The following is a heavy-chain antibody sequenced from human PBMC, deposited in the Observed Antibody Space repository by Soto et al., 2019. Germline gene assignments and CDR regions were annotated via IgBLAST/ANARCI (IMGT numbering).Heavy chain of an antibody. D-gene: IGHD6-19*01. CDR2: IVVGSGNT. V-gene: IGHV1-58*01. J-gene: IGHJ6*02. CDR3: AARWGSGWYDYGMDV. CDR1: GFTFTSSA. Sequence: SVKVSCKASGFTFTSSAVQWVRQARGQRLEWIGWIVVGSGNTNYAQKFQERVTITRDMSTSTAYMELSSLRSEDTAVYYCAARWGSGWYDYGMDVCGQGTTVTVS.